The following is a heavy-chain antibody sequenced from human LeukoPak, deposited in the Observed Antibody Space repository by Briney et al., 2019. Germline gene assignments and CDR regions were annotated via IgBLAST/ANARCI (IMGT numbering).Heavy chain of an antibody. J-gene: IGHJ4*02. CDR2: ISGDGGST. CDR1: IHLDDYA. V-gene: IGHV3-43*02. Sequence: GGSLRTLLCSLWIHLDDYAMHWVRQAPGKGLEWVSLISGDGGSTYYADSVKGRFTISRDNSKNSLYLQMNSLRTEDTALYYCAKDLVAASDWGQGTLVTVSS. D-gene: IGHD2-15*01. CDR3: AKDLVAASD.